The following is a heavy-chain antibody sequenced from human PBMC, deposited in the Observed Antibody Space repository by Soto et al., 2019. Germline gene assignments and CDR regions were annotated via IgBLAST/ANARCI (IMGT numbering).Heavy chain of an antibody. D-gene: IGHD3-10*01. CDR1: GFTFSSYA. J-gene: IGHJ6*03. V-gene: IGHV3-23*01. Sequence: EVQLLESGGGLVQPGGSLRLSCAASGFTFSSYAMSWVRQAPGKGLEWVSSRGSGVSTFYADSVKGRFTISRDKSKNTLYLQMNSLRVEDTAVYYCAKHRGALRQNYYMDVWGKGTTVTVSS. CDR3: AKHRGALRQNYYMDV. CDR2: SRGSGVST.